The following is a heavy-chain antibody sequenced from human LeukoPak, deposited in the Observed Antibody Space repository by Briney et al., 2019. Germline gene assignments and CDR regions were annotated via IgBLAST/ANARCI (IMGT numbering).Heavy chain of an antibody. V-gene: IGHV4-61*02. Sequence: SETLSVTCTVSGGSICSGSYYWSWIRQPAGKGLEWIGRIYTSGSTNYNPSLKSRVTISVDTSKNQFSLKLSSVTAADTAVYYCARGSRDAFDIWGQGTMVTVSS. CDR2: IYTSGST. CDR3: ARGSRDAFDI. CDR1: GGSICSGSYY. J-gene: IGHJ3*02.